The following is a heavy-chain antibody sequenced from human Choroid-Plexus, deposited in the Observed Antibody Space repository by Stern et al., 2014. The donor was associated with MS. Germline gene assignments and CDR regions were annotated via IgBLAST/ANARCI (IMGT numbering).Heavy chain of an antibody. CDR3: AKDRQYLTYFFDH. J-gene: IGHJ5*02. D-gene: IGHD2/OR15-2a*01. V-gene: IGHV3-30*18. CDR1: GFTLGSCA. Sequence: QMQLVQSGGGVVQPGRPLRLSCVASGFTLGSCAMHWVRQAPGKGLEWVAGVSYDGSNKYDADSVKGRFTISRDNSQNTLYMQMSSLRPEDTAVYYCAKDRQYLTYFFDHWGQGSLVTVSS. CDR2: VSYDGSNK.